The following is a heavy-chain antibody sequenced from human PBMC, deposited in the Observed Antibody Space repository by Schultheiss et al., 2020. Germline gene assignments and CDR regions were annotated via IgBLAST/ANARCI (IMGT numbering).Heavy chain of an antibody. CDR1: GGSFSGYF. CDR3: ARPRSSGWYGAFDI. D-gene: IGHD6-13*01. V-gene: IGHV4-59*08. J-gene: IGHJ3*02. Sequence: SETLSLTCAIYGGSFSGYFWTWIRQPPGKGLEWIGYIYYSGSTNYNPSLKSRVTISVDTSRNQFSLKMSSVTAADTAVYYCARPRSSGWYGAFDIWGQGTMVTVSS. CDR2: IYYSGST.